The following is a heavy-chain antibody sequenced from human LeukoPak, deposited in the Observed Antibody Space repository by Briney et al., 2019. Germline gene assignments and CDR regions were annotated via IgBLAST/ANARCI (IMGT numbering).Heavy chain of an antibody. J-gene: IGHJ4*02. CDR3: AKHHRMAARLVYFHF. CDR2: SSGSGAGT. D-gene: IGHD6-6*01. Sequence: GGSLRLSCAASGFTFSSYAMSWVRQAPGKGLEWVSTSSGSGAGTYYADSVKGRFTISRHNSKNTLYLQMTSLRVEDTAVYYCAKHHRMAARLVYFHFWAQGTVVSVSS. CDR1: GFTFSSYA. V-gene: IGHV3-23*01.